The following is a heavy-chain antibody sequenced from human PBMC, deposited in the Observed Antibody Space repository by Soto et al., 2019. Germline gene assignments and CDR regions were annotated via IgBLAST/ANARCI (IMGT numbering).Heavy chain of an antibody. CDR3: AKEGYCSGGSCSTGRYDY. D-gene: IGHD2-15*01. J-gene: IGHJ4*02. CDR1: GFTFSSYA. Sequence: GGSLRLSCAASGFTFSSYAMSWVRQAPGKGLEWVSAISGSGGSTYYADSVKGRFTISRDNSKNTLYLQMNSLRAEDTAVYYCAKEGYCSGGSCSTGRYDYWGQGTLVTVSS. V-gene: IGHV3-23*01. CDR2: ISGSGGST.